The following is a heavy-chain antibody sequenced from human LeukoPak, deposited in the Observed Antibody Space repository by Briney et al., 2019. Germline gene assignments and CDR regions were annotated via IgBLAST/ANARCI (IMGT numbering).Heavy chain of an antibody. D-gene: IGHD3-10*01. V-gene: IGHV4-34*01. CDR2: INHSGST. Sequence: SETLSLTCAVYGGSFSGYYWSWIRQPPGKGLEWIGEINHSGSTNYNPSLKSRVTISVDTSKNQFSLKLSSVTAADTAVYYCARGRYASGSYHKARNWFDPRGQGTLVTVSS. CDR3: ARGRYASGSYHKARNWFDP. J-gene: IGHJ5*02. CDR1: GGSFSGYY.